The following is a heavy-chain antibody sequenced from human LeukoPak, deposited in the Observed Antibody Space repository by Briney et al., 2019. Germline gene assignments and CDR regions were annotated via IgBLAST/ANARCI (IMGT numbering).Heavy chain of an antibody. D-gene: IGHD2-15*01. CDR2: ISSSSSTI. V-gene: IGHV3-48*02. Sequence: GGSLRRSCAASGFTFSSYSMNWVRQAPGKGLEWVSYISSSSSTIYYADSVKGRFTISRDNAKNSLYLQMNSLRDEDTAVYYCARVWLARYCSGGSCYYYYYGMDVWGQGTTVTVSS. CDR1: GFTFSSYS. CDR3: ARVWLARYCSGGSCYYYYYGMDV. J-gene: IGHJ6*02.